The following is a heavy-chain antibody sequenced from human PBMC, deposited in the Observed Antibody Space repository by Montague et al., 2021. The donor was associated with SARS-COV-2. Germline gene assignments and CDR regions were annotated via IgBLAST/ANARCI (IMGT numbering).Heavy chain of an antibody. CDR3: ARLGDGVVPSPILGVGPYYSTSYLDV. Sequence: SETLSLTCAVYGGSFSTYSWNWIRQPPGKGLEWIGEIYHGGSTNXNPSLKSRVTISADTSKNQFSLKLTSVAAADTAVYYCARLGDGVVPSPILGVGPYYSTSYLDVWGKGTPVTVSS. CDR1: GGSFSTYS. CDR2: IYHGGST. J-gene: IGHJ6*03. D-gene: IGHD2-2*02. V-gene: IGHV4-34*01.